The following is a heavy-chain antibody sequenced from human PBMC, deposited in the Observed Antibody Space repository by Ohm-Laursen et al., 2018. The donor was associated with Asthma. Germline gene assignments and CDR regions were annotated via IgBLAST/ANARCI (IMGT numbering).Heavy chain of an antibody. CDR2: VFDSGST. V-gene: IGHV4-61*08. J-gene: IGHJ5*02. CDR3: ARVRFYETGAYFETFDP. D-gene: IGHD3-22*01. CDR1: GASVSSGGHY. Sequence: SETLSLTCTVSGASVSSGGHYWSWIRQPPGKGLEWIGYVFDSGSTHYNPSLKSRVTMSLDMSKNQFSLKLSSVTAADTAVYYCARVRFYETGAYFETFDPWGQGTLVTVSS.